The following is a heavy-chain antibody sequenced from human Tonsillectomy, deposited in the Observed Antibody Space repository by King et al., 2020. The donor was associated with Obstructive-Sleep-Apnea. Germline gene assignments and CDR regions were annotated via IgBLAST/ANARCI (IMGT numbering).Heavy chain of an antibody. CDR1: GYSFAGYY. V-gene: IGHV1-2*02. CDR2: INPNSGGT. D-gene: IGHD6-13*01. Sequence: QLVQSGAEVKKPGASVKVSCKASGYSFAGYYMHWVRQAPGQGLEWMGWINPNSGGTKFAQRFQARVTMTSDTSISTGYMELSGLRSDDTAVYYCARGPPGYSSSWYGDYWGQGTLVTVFS. J-gene: IGHJ4*02. CDR3: ARGPPGYSSSWYGDY.